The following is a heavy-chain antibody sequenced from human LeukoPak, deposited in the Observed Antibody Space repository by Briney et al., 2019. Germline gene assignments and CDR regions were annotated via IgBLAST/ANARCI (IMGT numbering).Heavy chain of an antibody. CDR2: MNPNSGNT. Sequence: ASVKVSCKASGYTFTSYDINWVRQATGQGLEWMGWMNPNSGNTGYAQKFQGRVTITADESTSTAYMELSSLRSEDTAVYYCARWLVRGDTYYFDYWGQGTLVTVSS. D-gene: IGHD3-10*01. V-gene: IGHV1-8*01. CDR1: GYTFTSYD. J-gene: IGHJ4*02. CDR3: ARWLVRGDTYYFDY.